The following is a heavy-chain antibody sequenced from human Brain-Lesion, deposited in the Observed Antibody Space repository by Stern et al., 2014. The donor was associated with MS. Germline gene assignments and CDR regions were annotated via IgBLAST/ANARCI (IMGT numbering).Heavy chain of an antibody. CDR3: AREGGDDDDYYGLDV. J-gene: IGHJ6*02. Sequence: VQLVESGGGLVQPGGSLRLSCAASGLTVANEYMSWVRQAPGKGPEWVSLIYARGTTAYADSVKGRFIISRHNSENTLSLQMNSLRPEDTAVYYCAREGGDDDDYYGLDVWGPGTTVTVSS. CDR2: IYARGTT. V-gene: IGHV3-53*04. D-gene: IGHD5-12*01. CDR1: GLTVANEY.